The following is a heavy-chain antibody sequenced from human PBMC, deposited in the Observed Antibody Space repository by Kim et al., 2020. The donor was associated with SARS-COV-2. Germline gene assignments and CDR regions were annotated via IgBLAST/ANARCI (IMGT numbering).Heavy chain of an antibody. V-gene: IGHV3-21*01. J-gene: IGHJ6*02. Sequence: GGSLRLSCAASGFTFSSYSMNWVRQAPGKGLEWVSSISSSSSYIYYADSVKGRFTISRDNAKNSLYLQMNSLRAEDTAVYYCARDRDILTGYYLYYYYYGMDVWGQGTTVTVSS. D-gene: IGHD3-9*01. CDR3: ARDRDILTGYYLYYYYYGMDV. CDR2: ISSSSSYI. CDR1: GFTFSSYS.